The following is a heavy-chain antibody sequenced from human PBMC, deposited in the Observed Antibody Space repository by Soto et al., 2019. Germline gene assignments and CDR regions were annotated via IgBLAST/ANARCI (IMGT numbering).Heavy chain of an antibody. J-gene: IGHJ6*02. D-gene: IGHD2-2*01. CDR1: GGTFSSYT. Sequence: ASVKVSCKASGGTFSSYTISWVRQAPGQGLEWMGRIIPILGIANYAQKFQGRVTITADKSTSTAYMELSSLRSEDTAVYYCARTRDCSSTSCYIYYYGMDVWGQGTTVTV. CDR3: ARTRDCSSTSCYIYYYGMDV. CDR2: IIPILGIA. V-gene: IGHV1-69*02.